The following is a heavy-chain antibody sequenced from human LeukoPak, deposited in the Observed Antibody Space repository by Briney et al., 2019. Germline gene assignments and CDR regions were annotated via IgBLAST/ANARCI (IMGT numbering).Heavy chain of an antibody. CDR1: GGSISSYY. CDR2: IYYSGST. J-gene: IGHJ4*02. D-gene: IGHD3-22*01. CDR3: ARFYDSYFDY. V-gene: IGHV4-59*01. Sequence: PSETLSLTCTVSGGSISSYYWSWIRQPPGKGLEWIGYIYYSGSTNYNPSLKSRVTISVGTSKNQFSLKLSSVTAADTAVYYCARFYDSYFDYWGQGTLVTVSS.